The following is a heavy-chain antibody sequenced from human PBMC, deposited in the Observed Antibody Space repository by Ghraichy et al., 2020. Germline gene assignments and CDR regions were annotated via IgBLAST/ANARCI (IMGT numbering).Heavy chain of an antibody. CDR1: GGSFSGYY. V-gene: IGHV4-34*01. Sequence: SETLSLTCAVYGGSFSGYYWSWIRQPPGKGLEWIGEINHSGSTNYNPSLKSRVTISVDTSKNQFSLKLSSVTAADTAVYYCARKNYYDSSGYYYYYYYGMDVWGQGTTVTVSS. CDR2: INHSGST. D-gene: IGHD3-22*01. CDR3: ARKNYYDSSGYYYYYYYGMDV. J-gene: IGHJ6*02.